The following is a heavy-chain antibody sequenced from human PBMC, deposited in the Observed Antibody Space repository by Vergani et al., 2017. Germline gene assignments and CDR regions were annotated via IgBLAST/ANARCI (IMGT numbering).Heavy chain of an antibody. J-gene: IGHJ6*03. CDR3: AKDLYSGFYYYMDV. CDR1: GFTLDDYA. D-gene: IGHD2-21*01. Sequence: EVQLVESGGGLVQPGRSLRLSCAASGFTLDDYAMHWVRQAPGKGLEWVSGISWNSGSIGYADSVKGRFTISRDNAKNSLYLQMNSLRAEDTALYYCAKDLYSGFYYYMDVWGKGTTVTVSS. V-gene: IGHV3-9*01. CDR2: ISWNSGSI.